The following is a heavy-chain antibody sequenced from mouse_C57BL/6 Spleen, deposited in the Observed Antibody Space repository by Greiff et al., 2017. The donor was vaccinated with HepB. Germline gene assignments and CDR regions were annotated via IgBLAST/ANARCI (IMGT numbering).Heavy chain of an antibody. J-gene: IGHJ4*01. V-gene: IGHV1-78*01. CDR2: SDPRDGST. D-gene: IGHD2-4*01. CDR1: GYTFTDHT. CDR3: ARYYDYGYYYAMDY. Sequence: GQLQQSDAELVKPGASVKRFCKGSGYTFTDHTIHWMKQRPEQGREWIGDSDPRDGSTKDNEKFKGKAKLTADKSSSTAYMQLNSLTSEDSAVYFCARYYDYGYYYAMDYWVQGTSVPVSS.